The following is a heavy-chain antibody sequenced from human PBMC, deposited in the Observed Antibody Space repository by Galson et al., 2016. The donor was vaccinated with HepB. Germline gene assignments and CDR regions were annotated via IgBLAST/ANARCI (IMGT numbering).Heavy chain of an antibody. J-gene: IGHJ5*01. Sequence: SLRLSCAASGFTFSNFAMSWVRQSPKTGLEWVSSISHNGEMTYDADFVEGRFTIARDNANNTVYLQMNSLGAGDTAVYYCVKDPVASSGTGWFDSWGQGNLVTVST. CDR3: VKDPVASSGTGWFDS. CDR1: GFTFSNFA. V-gene: IGHV3-23*01. CDR2: ISHNGEMT. D-gene: IGHD3/OR15-3a*01.